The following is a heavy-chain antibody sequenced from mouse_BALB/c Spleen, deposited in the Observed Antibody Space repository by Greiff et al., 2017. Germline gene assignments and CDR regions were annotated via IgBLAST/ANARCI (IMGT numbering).Heavy chain of an antibody. V-gene: IGHV1-7*01. Sequence: QVQLKQSGAELAKPGASVKMSCKASGYTFTSYWMHWVKQRPGQGLEWIGYINPSTGYTEYNQKFKDKATLTADKSSSTAYMQLSSLTSEDSAVYYCARGYRYDDGYAMDYWGQGTSVTVSS. CDR3: ARGYRYDDGYAMDY. J-gene: IGHJ4*01. D-gene: IGHD2-14*01. CDR1: GYTFTSYW. CDR2: INPSTGYT.